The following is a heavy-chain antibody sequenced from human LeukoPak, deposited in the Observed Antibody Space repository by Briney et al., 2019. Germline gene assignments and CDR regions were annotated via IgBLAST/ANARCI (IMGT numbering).Heavy chain of an antibody. V-gene: IGHV1-2*02. CDR3: ARDIFGILSGSRDY. CDR1: GYTLTGYY. J-gene: IGHJ4*02. D-gene: IGHD1-26*01. CDR2: INPNSGGT. Sequence: ASVKVSCKASGYTLTGYYMHWVRQAPGQGLEWMGWINPNSGGTNYAQKFQGRVTMTTDTSTSTAYMELRGLRYDDTAVYYCARDIFGILSGSRDYWGQGTLVTVSS.